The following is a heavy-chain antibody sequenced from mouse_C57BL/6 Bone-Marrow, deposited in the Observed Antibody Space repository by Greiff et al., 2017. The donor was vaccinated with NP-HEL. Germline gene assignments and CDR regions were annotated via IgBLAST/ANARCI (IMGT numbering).Heavy chain of an antibody. D-gene: IGHD1-1*01. V-gene: IGHV1-62-2*01. Sequence: QVQLQQSGAELVKPGASVKLSCKASGYTFTEYTIHWVKQRSGQGLEWIGWFYPGSGSIKYNEKFKDKATLTADKSSSTVYMELSRLTSEDSAVYFCARHEERGGFYYGSSFRYWYFDVWGTGTTVTVSS. CDR2: FYPGSGSI. CDR3: ARHEERGGFYYGSSFRYWYFDV. J-gene: IGHJ1*03. CDR1: GYTFTEYT.